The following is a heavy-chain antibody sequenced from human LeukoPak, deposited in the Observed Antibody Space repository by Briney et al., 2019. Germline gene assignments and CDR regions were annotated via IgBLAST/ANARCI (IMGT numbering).Heavy chain of an antibody. CDR2: IYPGDSDT. D-gene: IGHD2-2*02. Sequence: GESLKISCKGSGYSFTSYWIGWVRQMPGKGLEWMGIIYPGDSDTRYSPSFQGQVTISADKSISTAYLQWSSLKATDTAMYYCARTVPAAILHDAFDIWGQGTMVTVSS. CDR1: GYSFTSYW. CDR3: ARTVPAAILHDAFDI. J-gene: IGHJ3*02. V-gene: IGHV5-51*01.